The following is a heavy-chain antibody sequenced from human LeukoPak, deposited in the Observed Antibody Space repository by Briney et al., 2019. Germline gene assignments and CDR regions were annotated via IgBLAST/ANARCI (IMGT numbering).Heavy chain of an antibody. Sequence: PSETLSLTCAVYIGSSSDYYWTWIRQPPGRGLEWIGEINHSGSTNYNPSLKSRVTMSVDTSKNQFSLKVTSVTAADTAVYYCARGGNNNWYGDAFDVWGQGTMVTVSS. J-gene: IGHJ3*01. CDR1: IGSSSDYY. CDR3: ARGGNNNWYGDAFDV. CDR2: INHSGST. V-gene: IGHV4-34*01. D-gene: IGHD1-1*01.